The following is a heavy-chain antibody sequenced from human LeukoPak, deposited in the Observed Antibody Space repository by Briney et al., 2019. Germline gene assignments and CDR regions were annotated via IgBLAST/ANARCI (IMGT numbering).Heavy chain of an antibody. J-gene: IGHJ3*02. D-gene: IGHD3-3*01. CDR1: GFSFSDYY. V-gene: IGHV3-11*03. Sequence: GGSLRLSCAASGFSFSDYYMNWIRQAPGEGREWVSYISSSATYTDYAESVKGRFTVSRDNAKNSLYLQMNSLLAEDTAVYYCARSFYDFLNGPYEEAFDMWGQGTMVTVSS. CDR3: ARSFYDFLNGPYEEAFDM. CDR2: ISSSATYT.